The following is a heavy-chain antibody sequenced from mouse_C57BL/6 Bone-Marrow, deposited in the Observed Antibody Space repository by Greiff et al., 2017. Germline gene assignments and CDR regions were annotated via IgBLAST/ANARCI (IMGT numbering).Heavy chain of an antibody. CDR2: IDPSNSYT. CDR3: ASPYYGSSYY. D-gene: IGHD1-1*01. J-gene: IGHJ2*01. Sequence: QVQLQQPGAELVRPGTSVKLSCKASGYTFTSYWMHWVKQRPGQGLEWIGVIDPSNSYTNYNQKFKGKATLTVDTSSSTAYMQLSSQTSEDSAVYYCASPYYGSSYYWGQGTTLTVSS. V-gene: IGHV1-59*01. CDR1: GYTFTSYW.